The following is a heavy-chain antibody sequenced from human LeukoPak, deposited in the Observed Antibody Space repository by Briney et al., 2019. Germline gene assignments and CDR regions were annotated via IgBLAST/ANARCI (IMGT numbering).Heavy chain of an antibody. CDR2: ISGSGGST. Sequence: GGSLRLSCAASGFTFSSYAMSWVRQAPGKGLEWVSAISGSGGSTYYADSVKGRFTISRDNYKNTLYLQMNSLRAEDTAVYYCNIVVAASLGGGWDSWGQGKLVTVSS. CDR3: NIVVAASLGGGWDS. J-gene: IGHJ4*02. V-gene: IGHV3-23*01. D-gene: IGHD2-15*01. CDR1: GFTFSSYA.